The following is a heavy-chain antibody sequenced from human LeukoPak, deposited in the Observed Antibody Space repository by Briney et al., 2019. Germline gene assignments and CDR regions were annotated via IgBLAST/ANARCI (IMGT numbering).Heavy chain of an antibody. D-gene: IGHD2-15*01. V-gene: IGHV4-30-2*01. CDR2: IYHSGST. Sequence: SETLSLTCAVSGGSISSGGYSWSWIRQPPGKGLEWVGYIYHSGSTYYNPSLKSRVTISVDRSKNQFSLKLSSVTAADTAVYYCARVGLSGDYSYFDLWGRGTLVTVSS. CDR3: ARVGLSGDYSYFDL. CDR1: GGSISSGGYS. J-gene: IGHJ2*01.